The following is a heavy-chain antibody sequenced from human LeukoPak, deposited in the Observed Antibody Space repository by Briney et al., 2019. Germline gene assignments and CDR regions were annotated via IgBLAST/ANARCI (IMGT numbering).Heavy chain of an antibody. Sequence: GGSLRLSCAASGFVFSKYAMEWVRQAPGKGLEWVSSIDGPSDSIYYADSVKGRFTISRDDAKNSVYLQMNSLRAEDTGIYYCARLVCTTIPCYGKFYFDYWGQGTLVPVAS. CDR3: ARLVCTTIPCYGKFYFDY. CDR2: IDGPSDSI. CDR1: GFVFSKYA. D-gene: IGHD1-1*01. J-gene: IGHJ4*02. V-gene: IGHV3-21*06.